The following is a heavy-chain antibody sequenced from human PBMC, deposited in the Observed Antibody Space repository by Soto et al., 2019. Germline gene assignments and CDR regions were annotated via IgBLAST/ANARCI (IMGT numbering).Heavy chain of an antibody. J-gene: IGHJ5*02. CDR3: ARRAGYSRINWFDP. V-gene: IGHV4-59*01. D-gene: IGHD6-13*01. Sequence: SETLSLTCTVSGGSISSYYWSWIRQPPGKGLEWIGDIYYSGSTNYNPSLKSRVTISVDTSKNQFALNLGSVTAADTAVYYCARRAGYSRINWFDPWGQGTLVTVSA. CDR2: IYYSGST. CDR1: GGSISSYY.